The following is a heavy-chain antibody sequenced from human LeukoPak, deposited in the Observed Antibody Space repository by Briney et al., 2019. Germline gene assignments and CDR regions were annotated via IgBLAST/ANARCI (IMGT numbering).Heavy chain of an antibody. D-gene: IGHD1-26*01. CDR1: GFTFSSYG. J-gene: IGHJ3*02. V-gene: IGHV3-30*18. Sequence: PGGSLRLSCAASGFTFSSYGMHWVRQAPGKGLEWVAVISYDGSNKYYADSVKGRFTISRDNSKNTLYLQMNSLRAEDTAVYYCAKGGGSYLGAFDIWGQGTMVTVSS. CDR2: ISYDGSNK. CDR3: AKGGGSYLGAFDI.